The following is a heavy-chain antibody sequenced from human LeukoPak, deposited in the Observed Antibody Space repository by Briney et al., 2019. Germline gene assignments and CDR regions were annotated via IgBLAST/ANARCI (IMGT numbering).Heavy chain of an antibody. CDR1: GGSVSSGSYY. V-gene: IGHV4-61*01. D-gene: IGHD6-19*01. CDR2: IYYSGST. CDR3: ARDDYSSGRSDY. Sequence: SETLSLTCTVSGGSVSSGSYYRPWIRQPPGKGLEWIGYIYYSGSTNYNPSLKSRVTISVDTSKNQFSLKLSSVTAADTAAYYCARDDYSSGRSDYWGQGTLVTVSS. J-gene: IGHJ4*02.